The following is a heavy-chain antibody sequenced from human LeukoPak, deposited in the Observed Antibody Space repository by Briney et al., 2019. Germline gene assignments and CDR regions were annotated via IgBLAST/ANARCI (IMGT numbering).Heavy chain of an antibody. Sequence: SETLSLTCTVSGGSISSYYWSWIRQPPGKGLEWIGYIYYSGSTNYNPSLKSRVTISVDTSKNQFSLKLSSVTAADTAVYYCARDGAYSSGWSVDRWDYYGMDVWGKGTTVTASS. V-gene: IGHV4-59*01. J-gene: IGHJ6*04. CDR2: IYYSGST. D-gene: IGHD6-19*01. CDR3: ARDGAYSSGWSVDRWDYYGMDV. CDR1: GGSISSYY.